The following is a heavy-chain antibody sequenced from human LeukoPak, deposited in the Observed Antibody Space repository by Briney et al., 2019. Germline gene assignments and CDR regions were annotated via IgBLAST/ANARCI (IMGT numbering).Heavy chain of an antibody. Sequence: GGSLRLSCAASGFTFSSYAMSWVRQAPGKGLEWVSAISGSGGSTYYADSVKGRFTISRDNSNNTLYLQMNSQRAEDTAVYYCANGGEMAKSYYWGQGTLVTVSS. V-gene: IGHV3-23*01. CDR2: ISGSGGST. CDR3: ANGGEMAKSYY. CDR1: GFTFSSYA. J-gene: IGHJ4*02. D-gene: IGHD5-24*01.